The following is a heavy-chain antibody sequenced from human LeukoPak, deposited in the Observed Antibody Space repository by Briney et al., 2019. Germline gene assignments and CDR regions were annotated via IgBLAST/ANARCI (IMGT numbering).Heavy chain of an antibody. CDR3: ARDLPPYYFDY. V-gene: IGHV1-69*04. J-gene: IGHJ4*02. CDR1: GGIFSSYA. Sequence: SVKVSCKASGGIFSSYAVSWVRQAPGQGLEWMGRIIPILGIANYAQKFQGRVTITADKSTSTAYMDLSSLRSEDTAVYYCARDLPPYYFDYWGQGTLVTVSS. CDR2: IIPILGIA.